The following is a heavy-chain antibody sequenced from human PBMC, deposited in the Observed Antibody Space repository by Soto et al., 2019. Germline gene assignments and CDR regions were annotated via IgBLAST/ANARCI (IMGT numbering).Heavy chain of an antibody. CDR1: GASISSTNYY. CDR2: IYYSGST. D-gene: IGHD2-2*03. Sequence: PSETLSLTCTVSGASISSTNYYWGWIRQPPGKGLEWIGCIYYSGSTNYNPSLKSRVTISVDTSKNQFSLKLSSVTAADTAVYYCARDQQGGYWNYMDVWGKGTTVTVSS. CDR3: ARDQQGGYWNYMDV. V-gene: IGHV4-39*07. J-gene: IGHJ6*03.